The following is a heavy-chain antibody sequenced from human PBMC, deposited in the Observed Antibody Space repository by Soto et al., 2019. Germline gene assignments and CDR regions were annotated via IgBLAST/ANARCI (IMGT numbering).Heavy chain of an antibody. Sequence: QVQLQESGPGLVKPSETLSPPGTSPVAPSRVTTGTGSRSPPGRGWGWFGYIYYGGTTLYTPSLQSRVTISVDTSKNQFFLKLKSVTAADTAVYYCARHDVIARLQNGMGVWGQGTTVTVS. CDR3: ARHDVIARLQNGMGV. D-gene: IGHD2-15*01. J-gene: IGHJ6*02. CDR2: IYYGGTT. V-gene: IGHV4-59*01. CDR1: VAPSRVTT.